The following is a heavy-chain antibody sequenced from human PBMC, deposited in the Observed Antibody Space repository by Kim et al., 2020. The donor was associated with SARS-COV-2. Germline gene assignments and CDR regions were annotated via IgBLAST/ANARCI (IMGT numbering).Heavy chain of an antibody. CDR2: IYYSGST. CDR3: ARAGQLLHFDY. CDR1: GGSISSYY. V-gene: IGHV4-59*13. Sequence: SETLSLTCTVSGGSISSYYWSWIRQPPGKGLEWIGYIYYSGSTNYNPSLKSRVTISVDTSKNQFSLKLSSVTAADTAVYYCARAGQLLHFDYWGQGTLVTVSS. D-gene: IGHD2-2*01. J-gene: IGHJ4*02.